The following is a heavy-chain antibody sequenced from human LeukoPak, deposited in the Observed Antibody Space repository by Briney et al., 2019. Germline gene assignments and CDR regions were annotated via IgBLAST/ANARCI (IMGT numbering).Heavy chain of an antibody. D-gene: IGHD3-16*01. V-gene: IGHV4-4*07. CDR1: GGSFSSYY. CDR2: IYTSGST. CDR3: ARALYVGRVFDY. J-gene: IGHJ4*02. Sequence: SETLSLTCTVSGGSFSSYYWNWIRQPAGKGLEWIGRIYTSGSTNYNPSLKSRVTMSVDTSKNQFSLKLSSVTAADTAVYYCARALYVGRVFDYWGQGTLVTVSS.